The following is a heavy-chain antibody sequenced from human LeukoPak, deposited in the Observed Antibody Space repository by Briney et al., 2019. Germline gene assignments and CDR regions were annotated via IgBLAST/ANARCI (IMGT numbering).Heavy chain of an antibody. CDR3: AKDLPKYSGYGQCDY. Sequence: PGGSLRLSCAASGFTFSSYAMSWVRQAPGKGLEWVSAISGSGGSTYYADSVKGRFTISRDNSKNTLYLQMNSLRANDTAMYYCAKDLPKYSGYGQCDYWGQGTLVTVSS. CDR2: ISGSGGST. D-gene: IGHD5-12*01. J-gene: IGHJ4*02. V-gene: IGHV3-23*01. CDR1: GFTFSSYA.